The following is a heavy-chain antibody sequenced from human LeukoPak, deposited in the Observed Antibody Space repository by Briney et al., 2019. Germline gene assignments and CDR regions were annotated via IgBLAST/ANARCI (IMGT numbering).Heavy chain of an antibody. CDR1: GFTVSSNY. J-gene: IGHJ4*02. CDR2: IYSGGST. Sequence: PGGSLRLSCAASGFTVSSNYMSWVRQAPGKGLEWFSVIYSGGSTYYADSVKGRFTISRDNSKNMLYLQMNSLRVEDTAVYYCTRASPGGYYYDSSGYFDYWGQGTLVTVSS. D-gene: IGHD3-22*01. V-gene: IGHV3-53*01. CDR3: TRASPGGYYYDSSGYFDY.